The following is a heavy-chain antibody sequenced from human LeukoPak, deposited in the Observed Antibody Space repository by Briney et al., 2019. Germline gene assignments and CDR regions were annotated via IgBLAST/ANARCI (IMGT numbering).Heavy chain of an antibody. CDR3: ARDSRWELLQGGDY. CDR1: GFTFSSYR. CDR2: IKQDGSEK. Sequence: PGGSLRLSCAASGFTFSSYRMSWVCQAPGKGLEWVANIKQDGSEKYYVDSVKGRFTISRGNAKNSLYLQMNSLRAEDTAGEYCARDSRWELLQGGDYWGQGTLVTVSS. J-gene: IGHJ4*02. V-gene: IGHV3-7*01. D-gene: IGHD1-26*01.